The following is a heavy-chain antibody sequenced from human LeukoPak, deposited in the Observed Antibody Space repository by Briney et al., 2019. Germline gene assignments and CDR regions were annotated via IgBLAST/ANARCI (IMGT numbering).Heavy chain of an antibody. V-gene: IGHV1-69*05. CDR3: ARDGSGYYSDAFDI. CDR1: GGTFTSYA. D-gene: IGHD3-22*01. CDR2: IIPIFGTA. J-gene: IGHJ3*02. Sequence: SVKVSCKASGGTFTSYAISWVRQAPGQGLEWMGGIIPIFGTANYAQKFQGRVTITTDESTSTAYMELSSLRSEDTAVYYCARDGSGYYSDAFDIWGQGTMVTVSS.